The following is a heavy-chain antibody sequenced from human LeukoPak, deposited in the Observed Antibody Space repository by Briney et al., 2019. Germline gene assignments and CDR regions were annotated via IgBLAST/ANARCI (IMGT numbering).Heavy chain of an antibody. V-gene: IGHV4-4*07. J-gene: IGHJ3*02. CDR2: IYTRGST. CDR1: GGSINNYY. D-gene: IGHD2-15*01. CDR3: ARGRYCSADICSGGDAFDI. Sequence: PSETLSLTCTVSGGSINNYYWSWIRQPAGKGREWIGRIYTRGSTNYNPSLKSRVTMSVDTSKNQFSLKLSSVTAADTAVYYCARGRYCSADICSGGDAFDIWGQGTMVSVSS.